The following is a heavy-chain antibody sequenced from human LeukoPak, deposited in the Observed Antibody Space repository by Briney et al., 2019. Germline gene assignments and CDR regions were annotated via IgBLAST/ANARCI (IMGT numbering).Heavy chain of an antibody. CDR1: GFTFSNYA. CDR3: AKGPRGWELRGSYYMDV. J-gene: IGHJ6*03. Sequence: GGSLRLSCAASGFTFSNYAMTWVRQAPGKGLEWVSIISGSGGSTYYADSVKGRFTISRDNSKNTLYLQMNSLRAEDTAVYYCAKGPRGWELRGSYYMDVWGKGTTVTVSS. V-gene: IGHV3-23*01. CDR2: ISGSGGST. D-gene: IGHD1-26*01.